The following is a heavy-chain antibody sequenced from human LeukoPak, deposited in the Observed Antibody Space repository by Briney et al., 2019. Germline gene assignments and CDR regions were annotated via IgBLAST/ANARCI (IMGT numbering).Heavy chain of an antibody. Sequence: SETLSLTCTVSGGSISSYYWSWIRQPPGKGLEWIGYIYTSGSTNYNPSLKSRVTISVDTSKNRFSLKLSSVTAADTAVYYCARQQGQYYYYYMDVWGKGTTVTVSS. CDR2: IYTSGST. CDR1: GGSISSYY. D-gene: IGHD6-19*01. CDR3: ARQQGQYYYYYMDV. V-gene: IGHV4-4*09. J-gene: IGHJ6*03.